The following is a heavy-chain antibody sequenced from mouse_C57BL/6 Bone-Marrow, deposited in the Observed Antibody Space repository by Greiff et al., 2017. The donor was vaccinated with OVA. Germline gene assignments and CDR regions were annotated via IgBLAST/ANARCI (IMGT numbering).Heavy chain of an antibody. CDR1: GFTFSSYA. D-gene: IGHD1-1*01. CDR3: ARDTVRGLGY. Sequence: EVQRVESGGGLVKPGGSLKLSCAASGFTFSSYAMSWVRQTPEKRLEWVATISDGGSYTYYPDNVKGRFTISRDNAKNNLYLQMSHLKSEDTAMYYCARDTVRGLGYWGQGTTLTVSS. CDR2: ISDGGSYT. J-gene: IGHJ2*01. V-gene: IGHV5-4*01.